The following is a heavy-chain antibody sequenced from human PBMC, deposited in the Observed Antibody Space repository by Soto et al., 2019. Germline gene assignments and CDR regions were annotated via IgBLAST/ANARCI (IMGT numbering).Heavy chain of an antibody. Sequence: QVQLQESGPGLVKPSETLSLTCTVSGGSISSGGYYWSWFRQHPGKVLEWIGYIYYSGTTYYNPSLTSRVTISVDTSKNQFSLKLSYVSAADTALYYCARCSLVVVPAPGFDPWGRGTLVTVSS. CDR2: IYYSGTT. D-gene: IGHD2-2*01. CDR3: ARCSLVVVPAPGFDP. V-gene: IGHV4-31*03. CDR1: GGSISSGGYY. J-gene: IGHJ5*02.